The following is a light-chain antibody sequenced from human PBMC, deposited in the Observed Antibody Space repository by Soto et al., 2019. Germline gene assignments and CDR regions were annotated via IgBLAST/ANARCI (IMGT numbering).Light chain of an antibody. CDR3: QQRSNPYT. V-gene: IGKV3-11*01. J-gene: IGKJ2*01. CDR1: QSVSSY. Sequence: EIVLTQSRATLSLSPGERATLSCRASQSVSSYLAWYQQKPGQAPRLLIYDASNRATGIPARFSGSGSGTDFTLTISSLEPEDFAVYYCQQRSNPYTFGQGTKLEIK. CDR2: DAS.